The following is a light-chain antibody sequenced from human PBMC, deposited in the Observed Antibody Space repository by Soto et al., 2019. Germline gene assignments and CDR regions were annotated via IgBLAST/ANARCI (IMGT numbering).Light chain of an antibody. J-gene: IGLJ1*01. CDR2: DGN. CDR3: YSYVTTPEI. CDR1: SSDVDDYRY. Sequence: QSVLAQPRSVSGSPGQLLTISCTGTSSDVDDYRYVSWYQQYPGKAPKLVIYDGNKRPSGVPDRFSGSNSGNTASLTISGLQAEDEADYYCYSYVTTPEIFGTGTKVTVL. V-gene: IGLV2-11*01.